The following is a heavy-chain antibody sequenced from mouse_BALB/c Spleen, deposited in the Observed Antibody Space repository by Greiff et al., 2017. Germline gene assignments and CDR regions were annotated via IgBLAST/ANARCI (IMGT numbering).Heavy chain of an antibody. CDR3: ARLGGYYFDY. CDR1: GYSFTSYY. Sequence: VQGVESGPELVKPGASVKISCKASGYSFTSYYIHWVKQRPGQGLEWIGWIFPGSGNTKYNEKFKGKATLTADKSSSTAYMQLSSLTSEDSAVYFCARLGGYYFDYWGQGTTLTVSS. J-gene: IGHJ2*01. V-gene: IGHV1-66*01. CDR2: IFPGSGNT.